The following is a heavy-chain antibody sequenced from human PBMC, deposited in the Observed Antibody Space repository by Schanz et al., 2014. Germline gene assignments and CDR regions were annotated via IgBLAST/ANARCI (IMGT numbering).Heavy chain of an antibody. CDR1: GFIFSSYN. Sequence: EVQLVESGGGLVKPGGSLRLSCVASGFIFSSYNMNWVRQSPGKGLEWVSFLSSDSRHVYYVESAKGRFTISRDNAKNSLYLQMDSLRGDDTAVYYCARDGIAATTAFDVWGQGTVVAVS. V-gene: IGHV3-21*06. J-gene: IGHJ3*01. CDR3: ARDGIAATTAFDV. D-gene: IGHD1-1*01. CDR2: LSSDSRHV.